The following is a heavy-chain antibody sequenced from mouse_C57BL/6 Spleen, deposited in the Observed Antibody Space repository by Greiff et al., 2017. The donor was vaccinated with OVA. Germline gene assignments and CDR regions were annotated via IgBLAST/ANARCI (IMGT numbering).Heavy chain of an antibody. J-gene: IGHJ1*03. CDR3: ARHYYYGSSHLWYFDV. V-gene: IGHV7-3*01. Sequence: EVQLVESGGGLVQPGGSLSLSCAASGFTFTDYYMSWVRQPPGKALEWLGFIRNKANGYTTEYSASVKGRFTISRDNSQSILYLQMNALRAEDSATYYCARHYYYGSSHLWYFDVWGTGTTVTVSS. D-gene: IGHD1-1*01. CDR2: IRNKANGYTT. CDR1: GFTFTDYY.